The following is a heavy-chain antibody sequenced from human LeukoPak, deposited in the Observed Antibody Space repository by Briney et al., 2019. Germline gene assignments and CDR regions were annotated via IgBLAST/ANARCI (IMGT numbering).Heavy chain of an antibody. CDR3: ARPGLGRSDAFDI. CDR2: IYPGDSDT. Sequence: GESLKISCKTSGYSFTSYWIVWVRQTPGKGLEWMGVIYPGDSDTRYSPSFQGQVTISADKSISTAYLQWSSLKASDTAMYYCARPGLGRSDAFDIWGQGTMVTVSS. J-gene: IGHJ3*02. CDR1: GYSFTSYW. V-gene: IGHV5-51*01.